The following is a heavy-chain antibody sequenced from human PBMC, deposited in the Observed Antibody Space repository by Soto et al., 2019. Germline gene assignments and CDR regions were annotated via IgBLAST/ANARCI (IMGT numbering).Heavy chain of an antibody. CDR3: AKPHDYDSSGYYSY. J-gene: IGHJ4*02. CDR1: GFTFNSYA. V-gene: IGHV3-23*01. Sequence: GGSLRLSCAASGFTFNSYAMSWVRQAPGKGLEWVSAISGSGGSTYYADSVKGRFTISRDNSKNTLYLQMNSLRAEDTAVYYCAKPHDYDSSGYYSYWGQGTLVTVSS. CDR2: ISGSGGST. D-gene: IGHD3-22*01.